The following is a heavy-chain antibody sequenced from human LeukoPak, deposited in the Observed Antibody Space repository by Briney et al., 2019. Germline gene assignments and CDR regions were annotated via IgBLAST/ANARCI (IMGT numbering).Heavy chain of an antibody. CDR2: VSGSGGTT. D-gene: IGHD6-19*01. V-gene: IGHV3-23*01. Sequence: PGGSLRLSCAASGFTFSSYAMSWVRQAPGKGLEWVSAVSGSGGTTYYADSVKGRFTISRDNSKNTLYLQMNSLRAEDTAVYYCAKGSSGWFQGNFDYWGQGTLVTVSS. CDR1: GFTFSSYA. CDR3: AKGSSGWFQGNFDY. J-gene: IGHJ4*02.